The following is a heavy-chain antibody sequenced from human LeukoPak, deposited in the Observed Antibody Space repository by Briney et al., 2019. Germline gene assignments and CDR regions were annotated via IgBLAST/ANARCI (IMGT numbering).Heavy chain of an antibody. Sequence: SETLSLTCTVSGGSVSSGSYYWSWIRQPPGKGLEWIGYIYYSGSTNYNPSLKSRVTISVDTSKNQFSLKLSSVTAADTAVYYCARGSLIYYDILTGHYTSLGLDYWGQGTLVTVSS. J-gene: IGHJ4*02. D-gene: IGHD3-9*01. CDR2: IYYSGST. V-gene: IGHV4-61*01. CDR1: GGSVSSGSYY. CDR3: ARGSLIYYDILTGHYTSLGLDY.